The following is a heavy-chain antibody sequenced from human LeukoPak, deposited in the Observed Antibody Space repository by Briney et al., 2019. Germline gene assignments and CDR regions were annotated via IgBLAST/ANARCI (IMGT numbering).Heavy chain of an antibody. J-gene: IGHJ4*02. CDR2: IIPIFGTA. D-gene: IGHD6-19*01. Sequence: SVKVSCKASGGTFSSYAISWVRQAPGQGLEWMGGIIPIFGTANYAQKFQGRVTITADESTSTAYMELSSLRSEDTAVYYCARVSSGWYYFDYWGQGTLVTVSS. CDR1: GGTFSSYA. CDR3: ARVSSGWYYFDY. V-gene: IGHV1-69*13.